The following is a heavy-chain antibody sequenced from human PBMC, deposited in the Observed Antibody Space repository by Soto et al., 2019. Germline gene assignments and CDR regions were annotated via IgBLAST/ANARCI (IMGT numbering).Heavy chain of an antibody. J-gene: IGHJ4*02. V-gene: IGHV1-69*13. CDR3: ATAFSGGKLDY. CDR1: GGTFSSYA. CDR2: IIPIFGTA. D-gene: IGHD2-15*01. Sequence: WASVKVSCKASGGTFSSYAISWVRQAPGQGLEWMGGIIPIFGTANYAQKFQGRVTITADESTSTAYMELSSLRSEDTAVYYCATAFSGGKLDYWGQGTLVTVSS.